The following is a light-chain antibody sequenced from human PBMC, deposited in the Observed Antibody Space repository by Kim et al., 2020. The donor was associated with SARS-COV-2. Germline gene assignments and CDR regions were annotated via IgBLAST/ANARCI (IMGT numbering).Light chain of an antibody. V-gene: IGKV3-15*01. J-gene: IGKJ4*01. Sequence: VCPGQRATHACRTSQTISRDLAWYQQNPGQAPRLLIYGVSTRATGIPATFTGSGSGTEFTLTISSLQSEDFALYYCQQYNDWPLTFGGGTKVDIK. CDR1: QTISRD. CDR3: QQYNDWPLT. CDR2: GVS.